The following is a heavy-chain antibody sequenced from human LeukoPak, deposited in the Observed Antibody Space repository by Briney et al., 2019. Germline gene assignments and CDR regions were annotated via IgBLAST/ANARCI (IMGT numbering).Heavy chain of an antibody. CDR3: ARGNWNYDSGWFDP. D-gene: IGHD1-7*01. Sequence: SETLSLTCTVSGGSISSYYWSWIRQPPGKGLEWIGYIYYSGSTNYNPSLKSRVTISVDTSKNQFSLKLSSVTAADTAVYYCARGNWNYDSGWFDPWGQGTLVTVSS. CDR1: GGSISSYY. CDR2: IYYSGST. J-gene: IGHJ5*02. V-gene: IGHV4-59*08.